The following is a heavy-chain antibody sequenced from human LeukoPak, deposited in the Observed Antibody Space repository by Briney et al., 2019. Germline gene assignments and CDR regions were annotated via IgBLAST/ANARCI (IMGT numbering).Heavy chain of an antibody. J-gene: IGHJ6*03. CDR3: AKLYGSGSYYKGPNYYYYMDV. D-gene: IGHD3-10*01. CDR2: INSGGTTM. Sequence: GGSLRLSCAASGFAFISSEMNWVRQAPGKGLEWVSHINSGGTTMYNADAVKGRFTISRDNSKNTLYLQMNSLRAEDTAVYYCAKLYGSGSYYKGPNYYYYMDVWGKGTTVTISS. V-gene: IGHV3-48*03. CDR1: GFAFISSE.